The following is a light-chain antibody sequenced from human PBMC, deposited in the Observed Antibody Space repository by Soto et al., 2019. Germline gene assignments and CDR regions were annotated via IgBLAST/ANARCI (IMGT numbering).Light chain of an antibody. CDR1: SSDVGGYNY. CDR3: SSYTSSSTLPSYV. J-gene: IGLJ1*01. V-gene: IGLV2-14*01. Sequence: QSALTQPASVSGSPGQSITISCTGTSSDVGGYNYVSWYQQHPGKAPKLMIYDVSNRPSGVSNRFSGSKSGNTASLTISGLQAEDEAAYYCSSYTSSSTLPSYVFGTGTKLTVL. CDR2: DVS.